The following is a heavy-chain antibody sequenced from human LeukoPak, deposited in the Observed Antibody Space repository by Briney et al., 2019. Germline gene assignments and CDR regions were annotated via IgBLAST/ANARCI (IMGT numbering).Heavy chain of an antibody. D-gene: IGHD3-10*01. J-gene: IGHJ6*03. V-gene: IGHV4-59*01. CDR2: IYYSGST. CDR3: ARGVPELLWFGELSYYYMDV. Sequence: MPSETLSLTCTVSGGSISSYYWSWIRQPPGKGLEWIGYIYYSGSTNYNPSLKSRVTISVDTSKNQFSLKLSSVTAADTAVYYCARGVPELLWFGELSYYYMDVWGKGTTVTISS. CDR1: GGSISSYY.